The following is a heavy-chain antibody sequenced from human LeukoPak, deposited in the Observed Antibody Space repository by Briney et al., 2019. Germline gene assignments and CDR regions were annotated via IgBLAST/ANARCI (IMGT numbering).Heavy chain of an antibody. D-gene: IGHD2-2*01. CDR2: IYHSGST. Sequence: PSETLSLTCTVSGYSISSGYYWGWIRQPPGKGLEWIGSIYHSGSTYYNPSLKSRVTISVDTSKNQFSLKLSSVTAADTAVYYCAREARSTSPLYYMDVWGKGTTVTVSS. V-gene: IGHV4-38-2*02. CDR3: AREARSTSPLYYMDV. J-gene: IGHJ6*03. CDR1: GYSISSGYY.